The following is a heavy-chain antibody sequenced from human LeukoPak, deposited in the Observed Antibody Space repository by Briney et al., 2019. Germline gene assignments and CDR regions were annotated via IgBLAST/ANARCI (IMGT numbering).Heavy chain of an antibody. CDR3: AKLPNDCSSTGCLNWFDP. J-gene: IGHJ5*02. D-gene: IGHD2-2*01. CDR2: ISGSGGST. V-gene: IGHV3-23*01. CDR1: GFTFSSYA. Sequence: GGSLRLSCAASGFTFSSYAMSWVRQAPGKGLEWVSAISGSGGSTYYADSVKGRFTISRDNSKNTLYLQMNSLRAEDTAVYYCAKLPNDCSSTGCLNWFDPWGQGTLVTVSS.